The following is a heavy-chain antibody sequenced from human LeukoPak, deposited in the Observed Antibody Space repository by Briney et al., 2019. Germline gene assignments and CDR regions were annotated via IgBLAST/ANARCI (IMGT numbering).Heavy chain of an antibody. CDR3: AREGPIYVRYFDY. J-gene: IGHJ4*02. CDR2: INAGNGNT. V-gene: IGHV1-3*01. D-gene: IGHD5/OR15-5a*01. CDR1: GYTFTSCA. Sequence: ASVKVSCKASGYTFTSCAMHWVRQAPGQRLEWMGWINAGNGNTKYSQKFQGRVTITRDTSASTAYMELSSLRSEDTAVYYCAREGPIYVRYFDYWGQGTLVTVSS.